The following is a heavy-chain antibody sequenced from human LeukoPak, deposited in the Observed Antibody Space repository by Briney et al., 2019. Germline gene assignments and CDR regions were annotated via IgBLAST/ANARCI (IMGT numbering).Heavy chain of an antibody. CDR3: AVGYSSGWGPRFDY. Sequence: GASVKVSCKASGYTFTGYYMHWVRQAPGQGLEWMGWINPNSGGTNYAQKFQGRVTMTRDTSISTAYMELSRLRSDDTAVYYCAVGYSSGWGPRFDYWGQGTLVTVSS. V-gene: IGHV1-2*02. CDR1: GYTFTGYY. D-gene: IGHD6-19*01. CDR2: INPNSGGT. J-gene: IGHJ4*02.